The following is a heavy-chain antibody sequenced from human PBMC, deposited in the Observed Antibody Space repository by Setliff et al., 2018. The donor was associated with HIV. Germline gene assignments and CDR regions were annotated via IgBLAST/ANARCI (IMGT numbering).Heavy chain of an antibody. CDR1: GGSFTGNY. J-gene: IGHJ4*02. CDR3: ARGSYRGSGYIVRYFDN. V-gene: IGHV4-34*01. D-gene: IGHD3-3*01. CDR2: INHSGNT. Sequence: SETLSLTCAVYGGSFTGNYWNWIRQPPGRGLEWIGEINHSGNTNHNPSLMGRVSFSVDKSKNQFFLRLSSVTAADTAVYYCARGSYRGSGYIVRYFDNWGQGTLVTVSS.